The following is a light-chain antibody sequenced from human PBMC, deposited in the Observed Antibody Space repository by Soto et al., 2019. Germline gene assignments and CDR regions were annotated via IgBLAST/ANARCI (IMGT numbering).Light chain of an antibody. CDR2: GGS. V-gene: IGKV3-11*01. CDR1: QNISKY. J-gene: IGKJ5*01. CDR3: QEHASI. Sequence: IVLTQSPAPLSLSPEKRATLSCRASQNISKYLIWYKQKPGQAPRLLIYGGSSRATGIPVRFSGSGSETDFTLTITRLEPEDFAVYYCQEHASIFGQGTRLEIK.